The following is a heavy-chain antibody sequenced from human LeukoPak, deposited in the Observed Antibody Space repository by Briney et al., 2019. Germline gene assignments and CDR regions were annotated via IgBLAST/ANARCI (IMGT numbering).Heavy chain of an antibody. D-gene: IGHD6-19*01. V-gene: IGHV3-23*01. CDR3: AKAYSSGWSPFDY. Sequence: GGSLRLSCAASGFTLTIHAMSWVRQVPGKGLEWVAGISDNGATTKYADSVKGRFTITRDNSKDTLYLQMNSLRAEDTAIYYCAKAYSSGWSPFDYWGQGTQVTVSS. CDR1: GFTLTIHA. CDR2: ISDNGATT. J-gene: IGHJ4*02.